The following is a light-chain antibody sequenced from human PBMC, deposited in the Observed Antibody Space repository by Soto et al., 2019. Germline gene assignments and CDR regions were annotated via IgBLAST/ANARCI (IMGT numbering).Light chain of an antibody. CDR1: SSDVGSYNL. CDR3: CSYAGSNTPRV. Sequence: QSALTQPASVSGSPGQSITISCTGTSSDVGSYNLVSWYQQHPGKAPKLMISEVNKRPSGVSYRFSGSKSGNTASLTISGLQPEDEADYYCCSYAGSNTPRVFGGGTKLTVL. CDR2: EVN. J-gene: IGLJ3*02. V-gene: IGLV2-23*02.